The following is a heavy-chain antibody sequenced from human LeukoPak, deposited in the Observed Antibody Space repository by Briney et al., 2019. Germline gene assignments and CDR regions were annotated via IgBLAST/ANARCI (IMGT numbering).Heavy chain of an antibody. CDR1: GFTFSSYA. Sequence: PGGSLRLSCAASGFTFSSYAMSWVRQAPGKGLEWVPAISGSGGSTYYADSVKGRFTISRDNSKNTLYLQMNSLRAEDTAVYYCAKFPYGDYVGWFDPWGQGTLVTVSS. J-gene: IGHJ5*02. V-gene: IGHV3-23*01. CDR2: ISGSGGST. D-gene: IGHD4-17*01. CDR3: AKFPYGDYVGWFDP.